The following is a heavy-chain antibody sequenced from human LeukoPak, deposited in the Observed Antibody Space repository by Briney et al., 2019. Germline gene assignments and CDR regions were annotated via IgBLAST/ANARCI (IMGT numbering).Heavy chain of an antibody. J-gene: IGHJ4*02. CDR3: ARGIAAAGSKFDY. D-gene: IGHD6-13*01. CDR2: IYYSGTT. Sequence: SETLSLTCTVSGGSISSFYWSWIRQPPGKGLEWIGNIYYSGTTNYNPSLKCRVTISVDASKNQFSLKLTSVTAADTAVYYCARGIAAAGSKFDYWGQGTLVTVSS. V-gene: IGHV4-59*01. CDR1: GGSISSFY.